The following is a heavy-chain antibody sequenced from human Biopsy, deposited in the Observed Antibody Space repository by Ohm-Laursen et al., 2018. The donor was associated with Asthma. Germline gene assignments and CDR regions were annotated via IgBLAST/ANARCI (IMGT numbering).Heavy chain of an antibody. CDR2: IYYSGST. CDR3: ARRITIFGVVAYFDY. Sequence: GTLSLTCTVSGGSISSSSYYWGWIRQPPGKGLEWIGSIYYSGSTYYNPSLKGRVTIFVDTSKNQFFLKLSSVTAADMAVYYCARRITIFGVVAYFDYWGQGTLVTVSS. D-gene: IGHD3-3*01. J-gene: IGHJ4*02. CDR1: GGSISSSSYY. V-gene: IGHV4-39*01.